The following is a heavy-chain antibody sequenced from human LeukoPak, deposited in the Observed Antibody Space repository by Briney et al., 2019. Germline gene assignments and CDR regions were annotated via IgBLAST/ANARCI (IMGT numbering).Heavy chain of an antibody. CDR1: GFTFDDYA. Sequence: GGSLRLSCAASGFTFDDYAMHWARQAPGKGLEWVSSISSSSSYIYYANSVKGRFTISRDNAKNSLYLQMNSLRAEDTAVYYCARMRSSWFDPWGQGTLVTVSS. CDR2: ISSSSSYI. J-gene: IGHJ5*02. D-gene: IGHD1-26*01. CDR3: ARMRSSWFDP. V-gene: IGHV3-21*01.